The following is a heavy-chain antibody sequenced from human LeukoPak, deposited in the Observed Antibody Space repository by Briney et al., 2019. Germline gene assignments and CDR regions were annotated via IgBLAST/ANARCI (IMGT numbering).Heavy chain of an antibody. CDR1: GGTFSSHA. Sequence: GASVKVSCKASGGTFSSHAISWVRQAPGQGLEWMGGIIPIFGTANYAQKFQGRVTITADESTSTAYMELSSLRSEDTAVYYCARDRRTYSSGWYDYWGQGTLVTVSS. D-gene: IGHD6-19*01. CDR3: ARDRRTYSSGWYDY. CDR2: IIPIFGTA. V-gene: IGHV1-69*13. J-gene: IGHJ4*02.